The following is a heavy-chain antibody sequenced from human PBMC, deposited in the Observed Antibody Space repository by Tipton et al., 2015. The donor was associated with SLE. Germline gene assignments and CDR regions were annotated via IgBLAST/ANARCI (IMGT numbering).Heavy chain of an antibody. V-gene: IGHV4-34*01. J-gene: IGHJ3*02. CDR2: INHSGTT. Sequence: LACAVYGGSFSGYFWSWIRQLPDKGLEWIGEINHSGTTNCNPSLKSRVTISVDTSKNQFSLKLSSVTAADTAVYYCARGGSKHYDFWGRQMGPHAFDIWGQETKVTVSS. CDR3: ARGGSKHYDFWGRQMGPHAFDI. D-gene: IGHD3-3*01. CDR1: GGSFSGYF.